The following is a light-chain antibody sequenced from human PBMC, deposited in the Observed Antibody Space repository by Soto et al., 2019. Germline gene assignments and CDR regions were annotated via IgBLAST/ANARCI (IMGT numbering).Light chain of an antibody. CDR1: QSVSSY. J-gene: IGKJ5*01. V-gene: IGKV3-11*01. CDR2: DAS. Sequence: EIVLTQSPATLSLSPGERATLSCRASQSVSSYLAWSQQKPGEAPRLLIYDASNRATGIPARFSGSGSGTDFALTISSLEPEDFAGYYCQQRSNWPPFVGQGTRLEIK. CDR3: QQRSNWPPF.